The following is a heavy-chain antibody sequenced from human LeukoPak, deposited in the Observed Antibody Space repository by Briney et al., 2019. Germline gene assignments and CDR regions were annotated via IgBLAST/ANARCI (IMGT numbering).Heavy chain of an antibody. CDR3: AREGRFWSGYYSGNWFDP. V-gene: IGHV4-34*01. CDR1: GGSFSGYY. CDR2: INHSGST. Sequence: PSETLSLTCAVYGGSFSGYYWSWIRQPPGKGLEWIGEINHSGSTNYNPSLKSRVTISVDTSKNQFSLKLSSVTAADTAVYYCAREGRFWSGYYSGNWFDPWDQGTLVTVSS. D-gene: IGHD3-3*01. J-gene: IGHJ5*02.